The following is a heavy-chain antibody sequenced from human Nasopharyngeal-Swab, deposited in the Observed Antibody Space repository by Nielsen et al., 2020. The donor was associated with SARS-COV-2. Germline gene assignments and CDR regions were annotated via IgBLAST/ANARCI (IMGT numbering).Heavy chain of an antibody. CDR2: TYRSGRGSA. CDR3: ARIIRRRGWYSHVDY. V-gene: IGHV4-39*07. CDR1: GASISRSDDY. J-gene: IGHJ4*02. Sequence: SETLSLTCTVSGASISRSDDYWGWIRQTPGKGLEWIVSTYRSGRGSAYYNPSLKSRVTISIVPSKNLFSLNLKSVTAADTAVYYCARIIRRRGWYSHVDYWGQGTLVTVSS. D-gene: IGHD6-19*01.